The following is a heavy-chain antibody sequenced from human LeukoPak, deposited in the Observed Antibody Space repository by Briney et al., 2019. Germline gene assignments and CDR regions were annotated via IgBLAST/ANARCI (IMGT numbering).Heavy chain of an antibody. D-gene: IGHD3-22*01. Sequence: SETLSLTCSVSGYSISSGFYWGWIRQPPGKGLEWIGNIYHSGNTYYNPSLKSRVTISVDTSKSQFSLKLSSVTAADTAVYYCARDLLHYYDSSGYYRGGTFDYWGQGTLVTVSS. CDR2: IYHSGNT. V-gene: IGHV4-38-2*02. J-gene: IGHJ4*02. CDR1: GYSISSGFY. CDR3: ARDLLHYYDSSGYYRGGTFDY.